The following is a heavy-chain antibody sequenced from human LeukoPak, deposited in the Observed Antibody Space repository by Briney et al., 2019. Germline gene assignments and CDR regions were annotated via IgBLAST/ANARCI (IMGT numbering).Heavy chain of an antibody. CDR1: GGSISSYY. V-gene: IGHV4-4*09. CDR3: ARTGAKYYYDSSGYHPDYFDY. J-gene: IGHJ4*02. D-gene: IGHD3-22*01. Sequence: SETLSLTCTVSGGSISSYYCSWIRQPPGKGLEWIGYIYTSGSTNYNPSLKSRVTISVDTSKNQFSLKLSSVTAADTAVYYCARTGAKYYYDSSGYHPDYFDYWGQGTPVTVSS. CDR2: IYTSGST.